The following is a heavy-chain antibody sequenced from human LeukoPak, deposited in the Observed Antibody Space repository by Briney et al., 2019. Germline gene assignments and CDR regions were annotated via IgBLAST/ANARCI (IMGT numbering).Heavy chain of an antibody. CDR3: ARLGYDILTGYTVGYY. D-gene: IGHD3-9*01. CDR2: IYRSGST. V-gene: IGHV4-38-2*01. J-gene: IGHJ4*02. CDR1: GYSISSGYY. Sequence: SETLSLTCAVSGYSISSGYYRGWIRQPPGKGLEWIGSIYRSGSTYYNPSLKSRVTISVDTSKNQFSLKLSSVTAADTAVYYCARLGYDILTGYTVGYYWGQGTLVTVSS.